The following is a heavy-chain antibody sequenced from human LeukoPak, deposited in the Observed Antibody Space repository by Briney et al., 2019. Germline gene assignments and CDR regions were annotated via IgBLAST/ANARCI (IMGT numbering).Heavy chain of an antibody. CDR3: AKDPGSGSYYGYHFDY. CDR1: GFTFSSYG. CDR2: ISYDGSNK. D-gene: IGHD1-26*01. Sequence: QPGRSLRLSCAASGFTFSSYGMHWVRQAPGKGLEWVAVISYDGSNKCFADSVKGRFTISRDNSKNTLYLQMNRLRAEDTAVYFCAKDPGSGSYYGYHFDYWGQGTLVTVSS. J-gene: IGHJ4*02. V-gene: IGHV3-30*18.